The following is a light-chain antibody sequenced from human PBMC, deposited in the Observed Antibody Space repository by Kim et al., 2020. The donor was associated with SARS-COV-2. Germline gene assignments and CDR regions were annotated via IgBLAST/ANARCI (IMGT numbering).Light chain of an antibody. CDR2: GAS. CDR3: QQYGSSPIT. J-gene: IGKJ5*01. V-gene: IGKV3-20*01. CDR1: QSVSSNY. Sequence: EIVLTQSPGTLSLSPGERATLSCRASQSVSSNYLAWYQQKPGQAPRALFYGASIRATGIPDRFSGSGSGTDFTLTISRLEPEDFAVYYCQQYGSSPITFGQGTRLEIK.